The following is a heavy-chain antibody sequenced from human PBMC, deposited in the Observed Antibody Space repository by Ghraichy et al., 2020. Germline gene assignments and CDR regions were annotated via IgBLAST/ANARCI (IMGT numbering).Heavy chain of an antibody. D-gene: IGHD1-26*01. J-gene: IGHJ5*02. CDR1: GGSISSISYY. CDR2: IYYSGST. V-gene: IGHV4-39*01. Sequence: SETLPLTCTVSGGSISSISYYWGWIRQPPGKGLEWIGSIYYSGSTYYNPSLKSRVTISVDTSKNQFSLKLSSVTAADTAVYYCARQSSGSYGLGWFDPWGQGALVTVSS. CDR3: ARQSSGSYGLGWFDP.